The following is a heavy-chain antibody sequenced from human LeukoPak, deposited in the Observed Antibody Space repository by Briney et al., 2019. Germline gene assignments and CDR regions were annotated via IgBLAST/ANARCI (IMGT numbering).Heavy chain of an antibody. CDR1: GGTFSSYA. J-gene: IGHJ4*02. D-gene: IGHD5-12*01. CDR2: IIPILGIA. Sequence: ASVKVSCKASGGTFSSYAISWVRPAPGQGLEWMGRIIPILGIANYAQKFQGRVTITADKSTSTAYMELSSLRSEDTAVYYCARVDPKAYERLDYWGQGTLVTVSS. CDR3: ARVDPKAYERLDY. V-gene: IGHV1-69*04.